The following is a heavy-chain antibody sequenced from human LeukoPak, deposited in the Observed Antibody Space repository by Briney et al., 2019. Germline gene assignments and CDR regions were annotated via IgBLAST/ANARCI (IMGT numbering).Heavy chain of an antibody. Sequence: GGSLRLSCAASGFTFSSYAMSWVRQAPGKGLEWVSAISGSGTNTYYADSVKGRFTISRDNSKNTLYLQMNSLRAEDTAVYYCARNIVPAGRYYFDYWGQGTLVTVSS. D-gene: IGHD2-2*01. J-gene: IGHJ4*02. CDR2: ISGSGTNT. V-gene: IGHV3-23*01. CDR1: GFTFSSYA. CDR3: ARNIVPAGRYYFDY.